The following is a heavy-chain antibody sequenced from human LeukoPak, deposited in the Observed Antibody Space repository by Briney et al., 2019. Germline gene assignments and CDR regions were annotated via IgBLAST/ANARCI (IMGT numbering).Heavy chain of an antibody. Sequence: RPSETLSLTCAVYGGSFSGYYWSWIRQPPGKGLEWIGEINHSGSTNCNPSLKSRVTISVDTSKNQFSLKLSSVTAADTAVYYCARDAGYCSSTSCYLDYWGQGTLVTVSS. CDR3: ARDAGYCSSTSCYLDY. CDR2: INHSGST. D-gene: IGHD2-2*01. J-gene: IGHJ4*02. V-gene: IGHV4-34*01. CDR1: GGSFSGYY.